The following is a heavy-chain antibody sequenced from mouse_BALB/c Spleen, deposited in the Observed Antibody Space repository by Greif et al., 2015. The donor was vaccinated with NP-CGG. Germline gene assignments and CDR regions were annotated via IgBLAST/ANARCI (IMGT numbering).Heavy chain of an antibody. CDR3: AGGDY. CDR1: GFSLTSYG. D-gene: IGHD1-1*02. V-gene: IGHV2-9*02. Sequence: QVQLKQSGPGLVASSQSLSITCTVSGFSLTSYGVHWVRQPPGKGPEWLGVIWAGGSTNYNSALMSRLSISKDNSKSQVFLKMNSLQTDDTAMYYCAGGDYWGQGTTLTVSS. CDR2: IWAGGST. J-gene: IGHJ2*01.